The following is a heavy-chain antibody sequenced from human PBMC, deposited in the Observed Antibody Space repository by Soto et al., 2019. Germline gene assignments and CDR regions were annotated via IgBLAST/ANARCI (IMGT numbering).Heavy chain of an antibody. Sequence: QVQLVQSGAEVKKPGASVKVSCKASGYTFTSYGISWVRQAPGQGLEWMGWISAYNGNTNYAQKLQGRVTMTTDTSTSTAYIELRSLRSDDTAAYYRARERYDYGDPGHFQHWGQGTLVTVSS. D-gene: IGHD4-17*01. V-gene: IGHV1-18*04. CDR2: ISAYNGNT. J-gene: IGHJ1*01. CDR1: GYTFTSYG. CDR3: ARERYDYGDPGHFQH.